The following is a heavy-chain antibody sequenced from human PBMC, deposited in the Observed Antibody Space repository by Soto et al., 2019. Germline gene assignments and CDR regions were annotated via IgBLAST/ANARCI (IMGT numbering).Heavy chain of an antibody. Sequence: QVQLVQSGAEVKKPGSSVKVSCKASGGTFSSYTISWVRQAPGQGLEWMGRIIPILGIANYAQKFQGSVTITADKSTGIAYMELSSLRSEDTAVYYWASDYGAGASYYYYYMDVWGKGTTVNVSS. V-gene: IGHV1-69*02. CDR3: ASDYGAGASYYYYYMDV. J-gene: IGHJ6*03. CDR1: GGTFSSYT. D-gene: IGHD4-17*01. CDR2: IIPILGIA.